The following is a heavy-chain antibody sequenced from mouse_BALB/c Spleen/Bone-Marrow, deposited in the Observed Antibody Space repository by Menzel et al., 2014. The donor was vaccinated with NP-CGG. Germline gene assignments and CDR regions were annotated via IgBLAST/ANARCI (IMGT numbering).Heavy chain of an antibody. Sequence: EVQLVESGGGLVKPGGSLKLSCAASGFTFSSYAMSWVRQSPEKRLEWVAEISSGGSYTYYPDTVTGRFTISRDNAKNTLYLEMSSLRTKDTAMYYCAREGLRRRAAMDYWGQGTSVTVSS. V-gene: IGHV5-9-4*01. CDR1: GFTFSSYA. CDR2: ISSGGSYT. CDR3: AREGLRRRAAMDY. D-gene: IGHD2-4*01. J-gene: IGHJ4*01.